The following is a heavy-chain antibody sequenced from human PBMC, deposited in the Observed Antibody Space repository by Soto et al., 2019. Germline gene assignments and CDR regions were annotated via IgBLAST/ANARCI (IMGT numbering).Heavy chain of an antibody. CDR3: ARGDILTGYFDF. Sequence: ASVKVSCKAAGYTFSNYGVTWVRQAAGQALEWMGRISTYNDDTNYAQNLQGRITLTTDTSTSTAYMELRSLTLDDTALYFCARGDILTGYFDFWGQGTMVTAPQ. V-gene: IGHV1-18*04. J-gene: IGHJ4*02. CDR2: ISTYNDDT. D-gene: IGHD3-9*01. CDR1: GYTFSNYG.